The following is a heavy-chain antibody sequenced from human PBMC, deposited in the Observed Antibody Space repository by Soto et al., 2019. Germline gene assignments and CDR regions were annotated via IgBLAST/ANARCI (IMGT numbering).Heavy chain of an antibody. Sequence: GASVKVSCKASGYTFTSYGISWVRQAPGRGLEWMGWISPGNGNTKYSQKFQGRVTIERDTSASTAYMELSGLRSEDTAVYYCARGGYFDSSNYLAYWGLGTLVTVS. CDR2: ISPGNGNT. D-gene: IGHD3-22*01. CDR3: ARGGYFDSSNYLAY. V-gene: IGHV1-3*01. J-gene: IGHJ4*02. CDR1: GYTFTSYG.